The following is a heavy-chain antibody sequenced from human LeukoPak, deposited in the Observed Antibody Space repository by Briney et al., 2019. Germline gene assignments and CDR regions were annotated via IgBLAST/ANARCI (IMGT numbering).Heavy chain of an antibody. D-gene: IGHD4-17*01. J-gene: IGHJ4*02. CDR2: IWYDGSNK. Sequence: GGSLRLSCAASGFTFSRYSMHLVRQTPGKGLEWVAVIWYDGSNKNYADSVKGRFIISRDNSKNTLYLQMNSLRAEDTAVYYCARETGSAVGSTDFDYWGQGTLVTVSS. CDR3: ARETGSAVGSTDFDY. V-gene: IGHV3-33*01. CDR1: GFTFSRYS.